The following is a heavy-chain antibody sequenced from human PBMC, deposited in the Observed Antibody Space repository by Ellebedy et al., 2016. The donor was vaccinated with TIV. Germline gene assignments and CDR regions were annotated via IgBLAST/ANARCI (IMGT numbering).Heavy chain of an antibody. CDR2: INHSGTT. D-gene: IGHD1-26*01. J-gene: IGHJ4*02. CDR3: AREKWSDAD. V-gene: IGHV4-34*01. CDR1: GGSFSAYY. Sequence: MPSETLSLTCAVYGGSFSAYYWTWIRQLPGKGLEWNGEINHSGTTQYNPSLKSRVTISVDSSKNQFSLNLSSVTAADTAVNYCAREKWSDADWGQGTLVTVSS.